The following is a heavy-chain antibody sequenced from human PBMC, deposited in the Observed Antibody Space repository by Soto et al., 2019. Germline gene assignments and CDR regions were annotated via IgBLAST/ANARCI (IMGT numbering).Heavy chain of an antibody. J-gene: IGHJ6*02. CDR1: GYTFTSYA. D-gene: IGHD1-7*01. CDR3: ARKLGLRGSYYYYYDMDV. Sequence: GASVKVSCKASGYTFTSYAMHWVRQAPGQRLEWMGWINPNSGGTNYAQKFQGRVTMTRDTSISTAYMELSRLRSDDTAVYYCARKLGLRGSYYYYYDMDVWGQGTTVTVSS. CDR2: INPNSGGT. V-gene: IGHV1-2*02.